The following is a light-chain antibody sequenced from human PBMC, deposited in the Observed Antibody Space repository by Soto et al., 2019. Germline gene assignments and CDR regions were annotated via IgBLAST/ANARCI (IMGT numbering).Light chain of an antibody. Sequence: DIQMTQSPSSLSASVGDRVTITCQASQDISTYLNWYQQKPGKAPKLLIYDASNLETEVPSRFSGSGSGTDFTFTISSLQPEDIATYYCQQFEDFPRAIIFGQGTRLEIK. CDR3: QQFEDFPRAII. J-gene: IGKJ5*01. CDR1: QDISTY. V-gene: IGKV1-33*01. CDR2: DAS.